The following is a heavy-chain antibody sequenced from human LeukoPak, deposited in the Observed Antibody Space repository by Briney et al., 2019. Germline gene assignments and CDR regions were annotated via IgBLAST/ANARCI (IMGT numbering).Heavy chain of an antibody. CDR1: GFTFSDYY. D-gene: IGHD6-6*01. V-gene: IGHV3-11*01. J-gene: IGHJ5*02. CDR3: ARGLKQLALSRNWFDP. CDR2: ISSSGSTI. Sequence: GGSLRLSCAASGFTFSDYYMSWIRQAPGKGLEWVSYISSSGSTIYYADSVKGRLTISRDNAKNSLYLQMNSLRAEDTAVYYCARGLKQLALSRNWFDPWGQGTLVTVSS.